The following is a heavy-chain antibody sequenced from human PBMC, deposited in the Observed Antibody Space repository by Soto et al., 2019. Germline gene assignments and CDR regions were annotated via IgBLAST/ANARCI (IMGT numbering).Heavy chain of an antibody. J-gene: IGHJ4*02. Sequence: PSETLSLTCTLSGGSISSGTSYWSWIRQRPGKGLEWIGYIFYSGSFYYTPSLRGRVMILADTSKNQFTLRLSSVTAADTAVYYCARAPATPSILGVALPYFFDYWGQGALVTVSS. CDR1: GGSISSGTSY. V-gene: IGHV4-31*03. CDR2: IFYSGSF. D-gene: IGHD3-3*01. CDR3: ARAPATPSILGVALPYFFDY.